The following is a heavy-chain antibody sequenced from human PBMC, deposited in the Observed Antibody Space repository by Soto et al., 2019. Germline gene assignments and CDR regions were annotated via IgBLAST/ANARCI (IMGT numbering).Heavy chain of an antibody. CDR3: ARGRGSGSYYHGPFDY. CDR2: INHSGST. D-gene: IGHD3-10*01. V-gene: IGHV4-34*01. J-gene: IGHJ4*02. Sequence: NPSETLSLTCAVYGGSFSGYYWSWIRQPPGKGLEWIGEINHSGSTNYNPSLKSRVTISVDTSKNQFSLKLSSVTAADTAVYYCARGRGSGSYYHGPFDYWGQGTLVTVSS. CDR1: GGSFSGYY.